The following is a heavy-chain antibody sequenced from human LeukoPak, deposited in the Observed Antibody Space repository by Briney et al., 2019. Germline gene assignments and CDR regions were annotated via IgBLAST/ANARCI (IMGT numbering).Heavy chain of an antibody. J-gene: IGHJ3*02. D-gene: IGHD3-10*01. CDR1: SFSITNYY. V-gene: IGHV4-4*09. CDR2: IYSSGNT. CDR3: ARTGEYSGSGPSWAFEI. Sequence: MASETLSLTCSLSSFSITNYYWSWIRQPPGKELKWITWIYSSGNTDYNHFLKSRVTISLGTSNNQFSVRLTSVTASETAVYFCARTGEYSGSGPSWAFEIWGQGTMVTVSS.